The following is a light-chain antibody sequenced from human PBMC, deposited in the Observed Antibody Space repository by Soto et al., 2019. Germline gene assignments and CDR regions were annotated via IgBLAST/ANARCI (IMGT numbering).Light chain of an antibody. CDR1: SSDVGGYNY. CDR3: GSYTARSTHV. CDR2: EVT. Sequence: QSALTQPASVSGSPGQSITISCSGTSSDVGGYNYVSWYQQHPGKAPKLLIFEVTSRPSWVSDRFSGSKSANTASLTISGLQPDDEADYYCGSYTARSTHVFGSGTKVT. J-gene: IGLJ1*01. V-gene: IGLV2-14*01.